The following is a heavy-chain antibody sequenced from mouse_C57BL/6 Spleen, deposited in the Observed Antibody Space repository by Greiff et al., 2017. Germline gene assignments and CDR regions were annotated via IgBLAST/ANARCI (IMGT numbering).Heavy chain of an antibody. CDR3: ARRGYYYGSSYYWYFDG. CDR2: ILPGSGST. D-gene: IGHD1-1*01. Sequence: QVQLQQSGAELMKPGASVKLSCKATGYTFTGYWIEWVKQRPGHGLEWIGEILPGSGSTNYNEKFKGKATFTADTSSNTAYMQLSSLTTEDSAIYYGARRGYYYGSSYYWYFDGWGTGTTVTVSS. V-gene: IGHV1-9*01. J-gene: IGHJ1*03. CDR1: GYTFTGYW.